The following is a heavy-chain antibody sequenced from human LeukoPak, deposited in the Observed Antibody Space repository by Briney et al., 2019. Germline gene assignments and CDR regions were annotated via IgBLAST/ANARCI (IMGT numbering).Heavy chain of an antibody. Sequence: NPGGSLRLSCAASGFTFSSYSMNWVRQAPGKGLEWVSSISSSSSYIYYADSVKGRFTISRDNAKNTLYLQMNSLRVEDTAVYYCARVEVAAAATKVDYWGQGTLVTVSS. CDR1: GFTFSSYS. CDR2: ISSSSSYI. V-gene: IGHV3-21*01. J-gene: IGHJ4*02. CDR3: ARVEVAAAATKVDY. D-gene: IGHD6-13*01.